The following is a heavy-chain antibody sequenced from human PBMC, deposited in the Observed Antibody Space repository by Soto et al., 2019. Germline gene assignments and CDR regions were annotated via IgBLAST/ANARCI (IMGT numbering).Heavy chain of an antibody. V-gene: IGHV6-1*01. Sequence: SQTLSLTCAISGASVSVDSAGWNWIRQSPSRGLEWLGRTFYLSKWNHDYATSVQSRISIEVDTSKNQFSLQLNSVTPEDTAVYYCVRGWLRYGMDVWGQGTTVTVSS. J-gene: IGHJ6*02. CDR2: TFYLSKWNH. CDR3: VRGWLRYGMDV. D-gene: IGHD5-12*01. CDR1: GASVSVDSAG.